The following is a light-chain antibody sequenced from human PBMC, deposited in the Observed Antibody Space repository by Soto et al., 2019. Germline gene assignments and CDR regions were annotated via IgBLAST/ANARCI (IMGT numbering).Light chain of an antibody. CDR3: QQYGSSSWT. CDR1: QSVSSTY. CDR2: GSS. Sequence: EIVLTQSPGTLSLSPWERATLSCRASQSVSSTYLAWYQQQPGQAPRLLIYGSSNRATGIPDRFSGSGSGTDCTLTISRLEPEDFAVYYCQQYGSSSWTFGQGTKVDIK. J-gene: IGKJ1*01. V-gene: IGKV3-20*01.